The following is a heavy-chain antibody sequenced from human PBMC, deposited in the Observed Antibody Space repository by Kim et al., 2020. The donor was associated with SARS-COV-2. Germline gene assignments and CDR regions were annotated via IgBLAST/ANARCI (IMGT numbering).Heavy chain of an antibody. V-gene: IGHV4-39*01. Sequence: SETLSLTCIVSGGSISSSRYYWGWIRQPPGKGLEWIGSIYYSGSTYYNPSLRSRVTISGDTSKNQFSLKLSSVTAADTAVYYCASQTYYYDSSAYRGFDYWGQGTLVTVSS. D-gene: IGHD3-22*01. CDR3: ASQTYYYDSSAYRGFDY. J-gene: IGHJ4*02. CDR2: IYYSGST. CDR1: GGSISSSRYY.